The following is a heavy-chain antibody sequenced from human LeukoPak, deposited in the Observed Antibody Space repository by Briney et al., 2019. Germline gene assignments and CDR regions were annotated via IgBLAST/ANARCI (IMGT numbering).Heavy chain of an antibody. Sequence: GESLTLSCAASGFTLSNYWVHWVRQAPGEGLVWVSRINEPGTWPTYEDSVRGRFTISRDNAKNTVSLHMKNLRAEDTAVYYCVRSFSGSRECWGQGTLVTVSS. V-gene: IGHV3-74*03. D-gene: IGHD3-3*01. CDR1: GFTLSNYW. J-gene: IGHJ4*02. CDR3: VRSFSGSREC. CDR2: INEPGTWP.